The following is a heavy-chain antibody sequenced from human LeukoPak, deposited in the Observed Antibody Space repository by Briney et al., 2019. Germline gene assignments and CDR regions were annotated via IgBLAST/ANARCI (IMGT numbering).Heavy chain of an antibody. CDR2: IKQDGSEK. V-gene: IGHV3-7*01. Sequence: GGSLRLSCAASGFTFSSYWMSWARQAPGKGLEWVANIKQDGSEKYYVDSVKGRFTISRDNAKNSLYLQMNSLRAEDTAVYYCAKAYSSGWPVHFDHWGQGTLVTVSS. CDR1: GFTFSSYW. D-gene: IGHD6-19*01. CDR3: AKAYSSGWPVHFDH. J-gene: IGHJ4*02.